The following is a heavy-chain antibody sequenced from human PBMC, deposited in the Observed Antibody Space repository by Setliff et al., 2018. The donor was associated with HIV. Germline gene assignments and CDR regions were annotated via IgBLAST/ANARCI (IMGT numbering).Heavy chain of an antibody. D-gene: IGHD1-26*01. J-gene: IGHJ4*02. Sequence: PGESLTISCAASGSMFTYAWLSWVRQAPGKGLEWVGRSKGKADGETIDYATPVKGRFIISRDYSENTLFLQMNDLKIEDTGVYYCATESRLLAGGSYPFDNWGQGTLVTVSS. CDR1: GSMFTYAW. V-gene: IGHV3-15*01. CDR3: ATESRLLAGGSYPFDN. CDR2: SKGKADGETI.